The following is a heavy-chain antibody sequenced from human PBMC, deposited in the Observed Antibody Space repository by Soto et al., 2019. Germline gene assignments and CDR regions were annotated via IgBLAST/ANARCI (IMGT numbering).Heavy chain of an antibody. CDR2: VTSNGGSV. CDR1: GFPFGSYA. V-gene: IGHV3-64D*06. J-gene: IGHJ3*02. CDR3: VEDGGSTIPCYNCAFDI. D-gene: IGHD1-26*01. Sequence: GGSLRLSCSASGFPFGSYAMHWVRQCPGKGLEYVSAVTSNGGSVYYADSVKGRFSISRDNFQNTLHLHMSSLKAEDTAVYYCVEDGGSTIPCYNCAFDIWGPGTMVTVSS.